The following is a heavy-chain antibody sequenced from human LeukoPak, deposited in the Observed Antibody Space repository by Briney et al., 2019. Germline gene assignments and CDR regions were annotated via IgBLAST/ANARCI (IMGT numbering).Heavy chain of an antibody. Sequence: KPSATLSLTSTVAGGSISSYYWSWLRPPPGKGLEWTWYIYYSGSTNYNPSLKSRVTISIDTSKNQFSLKLSSVTAADTAVYYCARKSRITMVRGDDALDIWGQGTMVTVSS. D-gene: IGHD3-10*01. CDR2: IYYSGST. CDR1: GGSISSYY. CDR3: ARKSRITMVRGDDALDI. J-gene: IGHJ3*02. V-gene: IGHV4-59*08.